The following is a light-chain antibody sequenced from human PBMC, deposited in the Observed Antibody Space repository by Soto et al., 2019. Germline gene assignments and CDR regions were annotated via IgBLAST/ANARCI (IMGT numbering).Light chain of an antibody. CDR2: VNSDGSH. CDR3: QTWGTGIQV. V-gene: IGLV4-69*01. Sequence: QSVLTQSPSASASLGASVKLTCTLSSGHSSYAIAWHQQQPEKGPRYLMKVNSDGSHSKGDGIPDRFSGSSSGAERYLTISSLQYEDEADYYCQTWGTGIQVFGTGTKVTVL. J-gene: IGLJ1*01. CDR1: SGHSSYA.